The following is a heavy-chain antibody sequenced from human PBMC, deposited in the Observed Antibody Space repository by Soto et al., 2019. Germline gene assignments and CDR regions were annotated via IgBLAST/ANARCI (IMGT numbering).Heavy chain of an antibody. Sequence: PSETLSLTCTVSNGSISNYYWIWIRQPPGKGLEWIGCVYYSGRADYNPSLKSRVTISVDTSKNQFSLKLTSVTAADTAVYFCARGSQWLVRHFDYWGQGALVTVSS. CDR3: ARGSQWLVRHFDY. D-gene: IGHD6-19*01. J-gene: IGHJ4*02. CDR2: VYYSGRA. V-gene: IGHV4-59*01. CDR1: NGSISNYY.